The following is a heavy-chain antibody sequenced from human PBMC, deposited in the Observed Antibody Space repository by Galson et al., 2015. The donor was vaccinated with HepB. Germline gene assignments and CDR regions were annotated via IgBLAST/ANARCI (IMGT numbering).Heavy chain of an antibody. CDR1: GASISRFP. CDR2: IYEIGDI. D-gene: IGHD1-14*01. Sequence: SETLSLTCTVSGASISRFPWGWIRQPPGKGLEWIGHIYEIGDIRYDPSLRSRVTISVDTSKNQFSLNLSSVTAADTAVYYCASYITGNGGRGWWGQGTLVTVSS. J-gene: IGHJ4*02. CDR3: ASYITGNGGRGW. V-gene: IGHV4-59*08.